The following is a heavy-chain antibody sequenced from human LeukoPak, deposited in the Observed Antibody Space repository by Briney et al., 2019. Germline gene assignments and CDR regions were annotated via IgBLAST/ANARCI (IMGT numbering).Heavy chain of an antibody. CDR3: ARGYGDFWSGSYGD. CDR1: GGSFSGYY. J-gene: IGHJ4*02. V-gene: IGHV4-34*01. Sequence: PSETLSLTCAVYGGSFSGYYWSWIRQPPGKGLEWIGEINHSGSTSYNPSLKSRVTISVDTSKNQFSLKLSSVTAADMAVYYCARGYGDFWSGSYGDWGQGTLVTVSS. CDR2: INHSGST. D-gene: IGHD3-3*01.